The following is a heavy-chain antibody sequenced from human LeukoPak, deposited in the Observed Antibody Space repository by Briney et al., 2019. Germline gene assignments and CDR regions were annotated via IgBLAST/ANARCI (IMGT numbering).Heavy chain of an antibody. CDR1: GDTFTTDY. CDR3: ARARGSGSYYGHDYYYYHYMDV. CDR2: SNPSGGST. V-gene: IGHV1-46*01. D-gene: IGHD3-10*01. Sequence: VASVKVSCKASGDTFTTDYIHWVRQGPGQGPEWMGVSNPSGGSTTNAQKFQGRVTMTRDTSTSTVYMGLSSLRSEDTAIYYCARARGSGSYYGHDYYYYHYMDVWGKGTTVTVSS. J-gene: IGHJ6*03.